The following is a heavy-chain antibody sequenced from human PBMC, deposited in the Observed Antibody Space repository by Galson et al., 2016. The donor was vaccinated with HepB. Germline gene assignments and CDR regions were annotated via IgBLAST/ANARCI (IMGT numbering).Heavy chain of an antibody. D-gene: IGHD3-10*01. CDR2: TNEYGSIT. V-gene: IGHV3-74*01. CDR1: GFSFSSFW. CDR3: ARDVGGWGSY. J-gene: IGHJ4*02. Sequence: SLRLSCAASGFSFSSFWMHWVRQVPGKGLVWVARTNEYGSITDYADSVKGRFTISRDNSKNTLYLQMSSLGAEDTAVYFCARDVGGWGSYWGQGTLVTVSS.